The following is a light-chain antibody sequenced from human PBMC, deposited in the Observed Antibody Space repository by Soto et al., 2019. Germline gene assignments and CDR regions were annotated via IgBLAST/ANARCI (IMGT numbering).Light chain of an antibody. CDR2: RAS. CDR1: QSINTW. V-gene: IGKV1-5*03. Sequence: DIQMTQSPSTLSGSVGERVTITCRASQSINTWLAWYQQKPGKAPKLLIYRASTLESGVPSRFSGSGSGTEVTLTISSLQPDDFSTYYCQHYNTYSGTFGPGTKVDI. J-gene: IGKJ3*01. CDR3: QHYNTYSGT.